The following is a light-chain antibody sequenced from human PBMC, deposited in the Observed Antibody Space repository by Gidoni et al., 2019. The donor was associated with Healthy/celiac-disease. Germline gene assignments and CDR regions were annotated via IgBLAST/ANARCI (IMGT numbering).Light chain of an antibody. Sequence: EIVMTQSPATLSVSPGERATLSCRASQSVNRNLAWYQQKPGQAPRLLIYGASTRATGIPARFSGSGSGTEFTLTISSLQSEDFAVYYCQQYNNWLTWTFGQGTKVEIK. CDR3: QQYNNWLTWT. J-gene: IGKJ1*01. CDR1: QSVNRN. V-gene: IGKV3-15*01. CDR2: GAS.